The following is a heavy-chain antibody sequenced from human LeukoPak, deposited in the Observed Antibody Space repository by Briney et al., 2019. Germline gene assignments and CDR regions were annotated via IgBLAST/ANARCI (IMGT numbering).Heavy chain of an antibody. D-gene: IGHD2-2*01. CDR2: IDTNGGST. CDR3: ARYDLSYDYGDY. V-gene: IGHV3-64*01. CDR1: GFTFSNYA. J-gene: IGHJ4*02. Sequence: GGSLRLSCAASGFTFSNYAMHWVRQAPGKGLEYVSGIDTNGGSTYYANSVKGRFTISRDNSKSSLYLQMGSLRAEDMAVDYCARYDLSYDYGDYWGQGTLVTVSS.